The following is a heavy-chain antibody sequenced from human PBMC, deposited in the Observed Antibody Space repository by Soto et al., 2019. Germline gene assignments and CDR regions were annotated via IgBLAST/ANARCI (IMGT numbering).Heavy chain of an antibody. V-gene: IGHV3-30*03. J-gene: IGHJ4*02. CDR2: ISYDGSNK. CDR3: ARDRIQDPYYDSSGYHRAFDY. CDR1: GFTFSSYG. D-gene: IGHD3-22*01. Sequence: GGSLRLSCAASGFTFSSYGMHWVRQAPGKGLEWVAVISYDGSNKYYADSVKGRFTISRDNSKNTLYLQMNSLRAEDTAVYYCARDRIQDPYYDSSGYHRAFDYWGQGTLVTVSS.